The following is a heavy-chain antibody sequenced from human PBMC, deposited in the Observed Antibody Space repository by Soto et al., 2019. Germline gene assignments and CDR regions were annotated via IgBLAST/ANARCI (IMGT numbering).Heavy chain of an antibody. Sequence: QVQLQESGPGLVKPSETLSLTCTVSGGSISSYYWSWIRQPPGKGLEWIGYVYYSGSITYNPSLKSRATMSVDTPKNQFSLKLTSVTAADTAVYYCARGSGNPYFDYWGQGTLVTVSS. J-gene: IGHJ4*02. CDR3: ARGSGNPYFDY. CDR1: GGSISSYY. V-gene: IGHV4-59*08. D-gene: IGHD1-26*01. CDR2: VYYSGSI.